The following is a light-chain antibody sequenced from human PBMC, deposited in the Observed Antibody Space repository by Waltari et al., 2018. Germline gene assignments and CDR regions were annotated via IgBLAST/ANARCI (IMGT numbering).Light chain of an antibody. CDR2: GNS. Sequence: SVLTQPPSVSGAPGQRVTISCTGSSSNTGAGHDVHWYQQLPGTAPKLLIYGNSNRPSGVPDRFSGSKSGTSASLAITGLQAEDEADYYCQSYDSSLSGSVVFGGGTKLTVL. J-gene: IGLJ2*01. CDR1: SSNTGAGHD. V-gene: IGLV1-40*01. CDR3: QSYDSSLSGSVV.